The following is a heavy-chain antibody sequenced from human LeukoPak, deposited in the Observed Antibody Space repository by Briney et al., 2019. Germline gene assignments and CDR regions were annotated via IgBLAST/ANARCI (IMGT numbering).Heavy chain of an antibody. Sequence: PGGSLRLSCVASGFTFRNYDMHWVRQATGKGLEWVSGIGAAGDTYYPGSVKGRFTISRENANNSLYLQMNSLRAGDTAMYYCARERAGDFDYWGQGTLVTVSS. CDR2: IGAAGDT. CDR3: ARERAGDFDY. D-gene: IGHD6-19*01. CDR1: GFTFRNYD. J-gene: IGHJ4*02. V-gene: IGHV3-13*04.